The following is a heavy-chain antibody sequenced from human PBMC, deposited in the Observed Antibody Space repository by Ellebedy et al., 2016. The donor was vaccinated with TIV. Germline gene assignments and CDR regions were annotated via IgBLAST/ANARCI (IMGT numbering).Heavy chain of an antibody. V-gene: IGHV3-23*01. CDR3: AKDRYGDYVVYFDY. Sequence: PGGSLRLSCAASGFTFSSCAMTWVRQAPGKGLEWVSAISGSGGSIYYADSVKGRFTISRDNSKNTLYLQMNSLRAEDTAVYYCAKDRYGDYVVYFDYWGQGALVTVSS. CDR2: ISGSGGSI. D-gene: IGHD4-17*01. J-gene: IGHJ4*02. CDR1: GFTFSSCA.